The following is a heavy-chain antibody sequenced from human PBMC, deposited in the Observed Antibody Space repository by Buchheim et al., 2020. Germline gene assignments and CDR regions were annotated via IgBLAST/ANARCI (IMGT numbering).Heavy chain of an antibody. CDR1: GFTFSSHT. Sequence: EAQLVESGGGLVKPGESLRLSCAASGFTFSSHTMNWVRQAPGKGLEWVSSISGGSSYIYYADSVKGRFTISRDNAKNSLYLQMNSLRGEDTALYYCARTACSGGTCVNWYFDLWGRGTL. V-gene: IGHV3-21*01. CDR2: ISGGSSYI. J-gene: IGHJ2*01. CDR3: ARTACSGGTCVNWYFDL. D-gene: IGHD2-15*01.